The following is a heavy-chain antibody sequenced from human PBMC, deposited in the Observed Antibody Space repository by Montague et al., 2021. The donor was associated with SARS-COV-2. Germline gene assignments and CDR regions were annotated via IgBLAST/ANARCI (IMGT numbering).Heavy chain of an antibody. D-gene: IGHD1-26*01. CDR3: ARYGSYFEH. V-gene: IGHV4-59*03. CDR2: IYYDGST. Sequence: SETLSLSCTVSGGSIRSYYWSWIRQTPGKGLEWIGYIYYDGSTNYNPSLKSRVTMSVDSSKNQFSLRLSSVTAAVTAVYYCARYGSYFEHWGQGTLVTVSS. J-gene: IGHJ4*02. CDR1: GGSIRSYY.